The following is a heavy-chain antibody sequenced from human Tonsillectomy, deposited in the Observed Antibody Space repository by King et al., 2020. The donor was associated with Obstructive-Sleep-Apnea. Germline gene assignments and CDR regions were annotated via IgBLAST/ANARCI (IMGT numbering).Heavy chain of an antibody. CDR2: ISGSGGST. CDR1: GVSFSSYA. D-gene: IGHD3-10*01. V-gene: IGHV3-23*04. Sequence: VQLVESGGGLVQPGGSLRLSCAASGVSFSSYAMSWVRQAPGKGLEWVSTISGSGGSTYYADSVKGRFTNSRDNSKNTLYLQMNSRRAEDTAVYYCAKDGLGEWGVYYCGSGSYLDYWGQGTLVTVSS. CDR3: AKDGLGEWGVYYCGSGSYLDY. J-gene: IGHJ4*02.